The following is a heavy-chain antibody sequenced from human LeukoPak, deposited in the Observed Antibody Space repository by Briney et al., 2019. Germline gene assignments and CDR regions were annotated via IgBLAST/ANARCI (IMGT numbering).Heavy chain of an antibody. Sequence: SETLSLTCSVSGDSIKTYYWNWLRQPPGKGLEWIGFIHDSGTIDYNPSLKSRVSFLLDTSKNHIALRLRSVTAADTAVYFCARVLPRTGYNPGLDLWGQGILVTVSS. CDR1: GDSIKTYY. J-gene: IGHJ5*02. V-gene: IGHV4-59*01. CDR3: ARVLPRTGYNPGLDL. D-gene: IGHD3/OR15-3a*01. CDR2: IHDSGTI.